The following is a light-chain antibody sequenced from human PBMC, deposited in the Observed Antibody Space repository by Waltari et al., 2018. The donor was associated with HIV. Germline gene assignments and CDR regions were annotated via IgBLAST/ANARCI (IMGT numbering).Light chain of an antibody. CDR1: SSAVGQYNL. Sequence: HSALTQPASVSGSPGQSITISCTGTSSAVGQYNLVPCYQQHPGKAPKLIIYEVTKRPSGISNRFSGSKSGNTASLTISGLQAEDEADYYCCSYAGSPYVLGSGTKVTVL. CDR3: CSYAGSPYV. CDR2: EVT. J-gene: IGLJ1*01. V-gene: IGLV2-23*02.